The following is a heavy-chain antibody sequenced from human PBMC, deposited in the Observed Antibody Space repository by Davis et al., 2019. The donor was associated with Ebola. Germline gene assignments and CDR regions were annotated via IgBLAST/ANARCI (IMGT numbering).Heavy chain of an antibody. CDR3: ARGRNLHRPNWFDP. J-gene: IGHJ5*02. CDR1: GGSFSGYY. V-gene: IGHV4-34*01. D-gene: IGHD1-14*01. CDR2: INHSGST. Sequence: PSETLSLTCAVYGGSFSGYYWSWIRQPPGKGLEWIGEINHSGSTNYNPSLKSRVTISVDTSKNQFSLKLSSVTAADTAVYYCARGRNLHRPNWFDPWGQGTLVTVSS.